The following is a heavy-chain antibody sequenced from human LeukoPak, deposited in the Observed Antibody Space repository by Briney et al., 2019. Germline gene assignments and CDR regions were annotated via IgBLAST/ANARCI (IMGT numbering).Heavy chain of an antibody. Sequence: PSETLSLTCAVSGGFISSGGYSWSWIRQPPGKGLEWIGYIYHSGSTYYNPSLKSRVTISVDRSKNQFSLKLSSVTAADTAVYYCARIRLRGPYYYGMDVWGKGTTVTVSS. CDR2: IYHSGST. CDR1: GGFISSGGYS. D-gene: IGHD4-17*01. V-gene: IGHV4-30-2*01. J-gene: IGHJ6*04. CDR3: ARIRLRGPYYYGMDV.